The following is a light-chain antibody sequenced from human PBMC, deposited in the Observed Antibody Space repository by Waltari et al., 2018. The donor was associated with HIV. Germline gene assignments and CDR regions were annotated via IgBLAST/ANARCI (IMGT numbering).Light chain of an antibody. Sequence: DIQMTQSPSSLSASVGDRVTITCRASQAIRNSLAWYQQKPGKAPKLLVYDASRLESGVPSRISGSGGGTDVTLTNTTLQPEDFATYCCQQYYNIPRTFGQGTEVEV. V-gene: IGKV1-NL1*01. CDR3: QQYYNIPRT. CDR2: DAS. CDR1: QAIRNS. J-gene: IGKJ2*01.